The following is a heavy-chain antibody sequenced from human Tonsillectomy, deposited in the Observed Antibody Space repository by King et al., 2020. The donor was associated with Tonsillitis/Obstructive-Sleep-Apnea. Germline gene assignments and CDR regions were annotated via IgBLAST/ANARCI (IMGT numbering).Heavy chain of an antibody. J-gene: IGHJ4*02. CDR2: INPKSGDT. CDR1: GYTFTDYY. V-gene: IGHV1-2*02. D-gene: IGHD5-12*01. CDR3: LSGADFDY. Sequence: QLVESGAEVKKSGASVKVSCKGSGYTFTDYYIHWVRQAPGQGLEWMGWINPKSGDTTCAQNFQGRVTMTRDTSISTSYMDLTRLRSDDTAVYYCLSGADFDYWGQGTLVSVSS.